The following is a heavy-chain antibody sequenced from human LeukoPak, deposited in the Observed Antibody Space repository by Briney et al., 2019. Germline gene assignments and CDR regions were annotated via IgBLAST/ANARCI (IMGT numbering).Heavy chain of an antibody. V-gene: IGHV1-69*13. J-gene: IGHJ4*02. CDR3: ARDLLGYSYGYTFDY. CDR1: GGTFSSYA. D-gene: IGHD5-18*01. Sequence: SVKASCKASGGTFSSYAISWVRQAPGQGLEWMGGIIPIFGTANYAQKFQGRVTITADESTSTAYMELSSLRSEDTAVYYCARDLLGYSYGYTFDYWGQGTLVTVSS. CDR2: IIPIFGTA.